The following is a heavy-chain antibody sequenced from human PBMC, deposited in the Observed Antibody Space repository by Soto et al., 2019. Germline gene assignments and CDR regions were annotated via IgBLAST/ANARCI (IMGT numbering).Heavy chain of an antibody. Sequence: PGGSLRLSCAASGFTFSSHGMHWVRQAPGKGLEWVALISYDGSDKDYADSVKGRFTISRDNSRNTLFLQMNSLRAEDTAVYYCARDYYKYYDSSGYYRSPAYWGQGTLVTVSS. D-gene: IGHD3-22*01. CDR3: ARDYYKYYDSSGYYRSPAY. CDR2: ISYDGSDK. J-gene: IGHJ4*02. CDR1: GFTFSSHG. V-gene: IGHV3-30*03.